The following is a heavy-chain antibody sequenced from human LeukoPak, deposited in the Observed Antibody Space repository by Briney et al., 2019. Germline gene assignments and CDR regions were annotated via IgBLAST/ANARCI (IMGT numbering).Heavy chain of an antibody. Sequence: GGSLRLSCAASGFTFSSYSMNWVRQAPGKGLEWVSYISSSSSTIYYADSVKGRFTISRDNSKNTLYLQVNSLRAEDTAVYYCAKYLAAMVSYYFDYWGQGTLVTVSS. J-gene: IGHJ4*02. V-gene: IGHV3-48*04. CDR1: GFTFSSYS. CDR3: AKYLAAMVSYYFDY. D-gene: IGHD5-18*01. CDR2: ISSSSSTI.